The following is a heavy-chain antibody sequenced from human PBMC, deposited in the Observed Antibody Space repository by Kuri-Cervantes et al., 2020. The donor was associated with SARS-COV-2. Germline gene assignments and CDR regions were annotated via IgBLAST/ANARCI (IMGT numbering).Heavy chain of an antibody. Sequence: GESLKISCAASGFTFSSYAMSWVRQAPGKGLEWVSAISGSGGSTYYADSVKGRFTISRDNSKNTLYLQMNILRSEDTAVYYCTKDLAGLGMTHWGQGTLVTVSS. CDR1: GFTFSSYA. CDR2: ISGSGGST. D-gene: IGHD7-27*01. V-gene: IGHV3-23*01. CDR3: TKDLAGLGMTH. J-gene: IGHJ4*02.